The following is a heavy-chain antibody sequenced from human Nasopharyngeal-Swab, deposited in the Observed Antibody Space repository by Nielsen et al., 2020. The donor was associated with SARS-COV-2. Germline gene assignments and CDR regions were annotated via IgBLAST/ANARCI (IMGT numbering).Heavy chain of an antibody. Sequence: WSRQAPGKGLEWIGYIYYSGSTNYNPSLKSRVTISVDTSKNQFSLKLSSVTAADTAVYYCARVVMVYAIYWFDPWGQGTLVTVSS. CDR3: ARVVMVYAIYWFDP. CDR2: IYYSGST. V-gene: IGHV4-59*01. J-gene: IGHJ5*02. D-gene: IGHD2-8*01.